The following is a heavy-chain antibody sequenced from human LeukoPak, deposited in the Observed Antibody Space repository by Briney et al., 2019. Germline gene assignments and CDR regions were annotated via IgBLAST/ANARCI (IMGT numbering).Heavy chain of an antibody. CDR1: GFTFSSYS. Sequence: GGSLRLSCAASGFTFSSYSMNWVRQAPGKGLEGVSYISSSSSTIYYADSVKRRFTISRDNDKNSLYLQMKSLRAEDTAVYYCARRGYSGYEHGYYYYYMDVWGKGTTVTVSS. J-gene: IGHJ6*03. D-gene: IGHD5-12*01. CDR3: ARRGYSGYEHGYYYYYMDV. V-gene: IGHV3-48*04. CDR2: ISSSSSTI.